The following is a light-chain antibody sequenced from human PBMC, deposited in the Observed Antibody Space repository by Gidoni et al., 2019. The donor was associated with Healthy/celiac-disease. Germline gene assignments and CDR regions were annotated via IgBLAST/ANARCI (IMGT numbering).Light chain of an antibody. J-gene: IGLJ3*02. V-gene: IGLV3-21*02. Sequence: SYVLTQPPSVSVAPGQTARNTCGGNNIGCKSVHWYQQKPGQAPVLVVYDVRDRPSRHPERFSSANSGNTATLTISSVEAGDEADYYCHVWDSSSDHPWVFGGGTKLTVL. CDR3: HVWDSSSDHPWV. CDR2: DVR. CDR1: NIGCKS.